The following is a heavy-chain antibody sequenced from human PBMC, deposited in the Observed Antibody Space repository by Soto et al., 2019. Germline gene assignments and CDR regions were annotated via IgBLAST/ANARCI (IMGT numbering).Heavy chain of an antibody. Sequence: GASVKVSCKASGYTFTGYAMHWVRQAPGQRLEWMGWINAGDGNTKYSQKFQARVTITRDTSASTVYMQLSSLTSEDTAVYYCARDDSGFSGSHYIDYFNYWGQGALVTV. V-gene: IGHV1-3*01. D-gene: IGHD1-26*01. CDR1: GYTFTGYA. J-gene: IGHJ4*02. CDR2: INAGDGNT. CDR3: ARDDSGFSGSHYIDYFNY.